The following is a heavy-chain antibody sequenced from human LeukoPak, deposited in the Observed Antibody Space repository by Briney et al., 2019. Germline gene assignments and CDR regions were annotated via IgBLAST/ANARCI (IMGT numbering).Heavy chain of an antibody. CDR3: VKRWTGTTIGQQDY. CDR1: GFTFSSYG. J-gene: IGHJ4*02. Sequence: GGSLRLSCAASGFTFSSYGMHWVRQAPGKGLEWVAVISYDGSNKYYADSVKGRFTISRDNSKNTPYLQMNSLRAEDMAVYYCVKRWTGTTIGQQDYWGQGTLVTVSS. D-gene: IGHD1-1*01. CDR2: ISYDGSNK. V-gene: IGHV3-30*18.